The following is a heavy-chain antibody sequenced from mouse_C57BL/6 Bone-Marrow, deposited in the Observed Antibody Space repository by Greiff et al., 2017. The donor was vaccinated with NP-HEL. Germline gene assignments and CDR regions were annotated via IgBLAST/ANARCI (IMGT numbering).Heavy chain of an antibody. V-gene: IGHV1-78*01. CDR3: ARRDLKDGSSWNYFDY. CDR1: GYTFTDHT. CDR2: IYPRDGST. J-gene: IGHJ2*01. D-gene: IGHD1-1*01. Sequence: QVQLQQSDAELVKPGASVKISCKVSGYTFTDHTIHWLKQRPEQGLEWIGYIYPRDGSTKYNEKFKGKATLTADKSSSTAYMQLNSLTSEDSAVYFCARRDLKDGSSWNYFDYWGQGTTLTVSS.